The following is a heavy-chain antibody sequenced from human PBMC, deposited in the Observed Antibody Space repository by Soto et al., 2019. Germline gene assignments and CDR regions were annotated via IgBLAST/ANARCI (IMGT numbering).Heavy chain of an antibody. CDR3: PRIPNYGNDWYYFDY. J-gene: IGHJ4*02. Sequence: ESGPTLVNPTQTLTLTCTFSGFSLSTSGMCVSWIRQPPGKALEWLARIDWDDDRYYSTSLKTRLTISKDTSKNQVVLTMTNMDPVDTATYYCPRIPNYGNDWYYFDYWGQGTLVTVSS. CDR1: GFSLSTSGMC. V-gene: IGHV2-70*11. D-gene: IGHD3-9*01. CDR2: IDWDDDR.